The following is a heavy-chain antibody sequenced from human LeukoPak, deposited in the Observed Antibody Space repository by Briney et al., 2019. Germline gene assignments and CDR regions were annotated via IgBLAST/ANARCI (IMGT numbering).Heavy chain of an antibody. CDR2: ISSSGSSI. Sequence: PGGSLRLSCAASGFTFSGYEMNWVRQAPGKGLEWVSYISSSGSSIYYADSVKGRFTISRDNAKNSQYLQMNSLRAEDTAVYYCARATVGFDYWGQGTLVTVPS. CDR3: ARATVGFDY. D-gene: IGHD3-3*01. J-gene: IGHJ4*02. CDR1: GFTFSGYE. V-gene: IGHV3-48*03.